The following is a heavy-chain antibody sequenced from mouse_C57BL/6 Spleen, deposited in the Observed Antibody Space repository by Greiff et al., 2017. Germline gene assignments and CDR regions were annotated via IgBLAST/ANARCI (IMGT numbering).Heavy chain of an antibody. V-gene: IGHV5-9-1*02. D-gene: IGHD3-2*02. CDR2: ISSGGDYI. J-gene: IGHJ3*01. CDR3: TEGLRLAT. CDR1: GFTFSSYA. Sequence: EVKLMESGEGLVKPGGSLKLSCAASGFTFSSYAMSWVRQTPEKRLEWVAYISSGGDYISYADTVKGRFPIPRDNARNTLYLQMSSLKSEDTAKYYCTEGLRLATWGTGTLVTVSA.